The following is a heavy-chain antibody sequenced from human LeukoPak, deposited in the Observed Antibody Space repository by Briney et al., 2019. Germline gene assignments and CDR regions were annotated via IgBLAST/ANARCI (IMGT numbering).Heavy chain of an antibody. CDR1: GYIFTDYW. V-gene: IGHV5-51*01. CDR3: ARLRWPRGGRSSFDY. Sequence: GESLKISFQVSGYIFTDYWIGWVRQMPGKGLESVGIIYPGDSDTTYSPFFEGQVTISADKSISTVYLQWSSLKASDTAIYYCARLRWPRGGRSSFDYWGQGALVTVSS. CDR2: IYPGDSDT. J-gene: IGHJ4*02. D-gene: IGHD3-10*01.